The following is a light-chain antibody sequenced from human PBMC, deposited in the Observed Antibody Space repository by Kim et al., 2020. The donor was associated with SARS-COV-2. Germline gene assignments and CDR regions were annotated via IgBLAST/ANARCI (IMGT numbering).Light chain of an antibody. V-gene: IGLV2-14*03. Sequence: HSITISCTGTSSDIGGYNYVSWYQQHPGKAPKLMIYGVTNRPSGVSNRFSGSKSGNTASLTISGLQAEDEADYYCSSYTISNTLVVFGGGTQLTVL. CDR1: SSDIGGYNY. CDR3: SSYTISNTLVV. CDR2: GVT. J-gene: IGLJ3*02.